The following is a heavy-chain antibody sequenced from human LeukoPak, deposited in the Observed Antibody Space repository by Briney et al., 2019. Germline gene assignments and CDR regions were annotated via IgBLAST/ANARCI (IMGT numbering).Heavy chain of an antibody. CDR2: IYTSGST. CDR1: GGSISSYY. CDR3: ARGMVRGDTIDY. Sequence: KASETLPLTCTVSGGSISSYYWSWIRQPAGKGLEWIGRIYTSGSTNYNPSLKSRVTMSVDTSKNQFSLKLSSVTAADTAVYYCARGMVRGDTIDYWGQGTLVTVSS. D-gene: IGHD2-21*01. V-gene: IGHV4-4*07. J-gene: IGHJ4*02.